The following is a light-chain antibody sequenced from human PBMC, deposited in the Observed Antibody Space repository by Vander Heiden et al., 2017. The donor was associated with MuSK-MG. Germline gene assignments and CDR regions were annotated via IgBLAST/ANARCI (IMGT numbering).Light chain of an antibody. Sequence: DIQLTQSPSFLSASVGDRVTITCRASQGVSSYLAWYQQKPGKAPELLIYAASTLQTGVPSRFSGSGSGTEFTLTISSLQPEDFATYYCQQFNSYPYTFGQGTKLEIK. V-gene: IGKV1-9*01. CDR1: QGVSSY. CDR2: AAS. CDR3: QQFNSYPYT. J-gene: IGKJ2*01.